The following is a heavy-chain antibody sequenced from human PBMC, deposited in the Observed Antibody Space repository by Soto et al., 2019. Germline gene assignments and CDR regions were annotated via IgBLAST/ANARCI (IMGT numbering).Heavy chain of an antibody. CDR3: ARGPNYYYYYMDV. J-gene: IGHJ6*03. CDR2: ICSGGST. CDR1: GVTGSSNY. V-gene: IGHV3-66*01. Sequence: PGGSLGLSCAASGVTGSSNYMSWVGQAPGKGLEGVAVICSGGSTYYADSVKGRFTISRDNSKNTLYLQMNSLRAEDTAVYYCARGPNYYYYYMDVWGKGTTVTVSS.